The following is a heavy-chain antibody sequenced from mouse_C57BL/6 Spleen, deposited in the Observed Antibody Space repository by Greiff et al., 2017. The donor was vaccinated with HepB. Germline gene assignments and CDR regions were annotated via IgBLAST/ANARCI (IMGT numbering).Heavy chain of an antibody. CDR1: GYTFTSYW. D-gene: IGHD4-1*01. V-gene: IGHV1-59*01. CDR2: IDPSDSYT. Sequence: QVQLQQPGAELVRPGTSVKLSCKASGYTFTSYWMHWVKQRPGQGLEWIGVIDPSDSYTNYNQKFKGKATLTVDTSSSTAYMQLSSLTSEDSAVYYCARRGVANWDVYFDYWGQGTTLTVSS. CDR3: ARRGVANWDVYFDY. J-gene: IGHJ2*01.